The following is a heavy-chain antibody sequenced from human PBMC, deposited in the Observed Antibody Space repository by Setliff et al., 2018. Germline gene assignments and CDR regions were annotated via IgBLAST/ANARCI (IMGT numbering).Heavy chain of an antibody. CDR3: AKDTHYYASSGYYCFDY. CDR1: GFTFSSYW. CDR2: VNQDGTNE. V-gene: IGHV3-7*04. Sequence: GGSLRLSCAASGFTFSSYWMSWVRQTPGKGLEWVANVNQDGTNENYADSVKGRFTISRDNSRNTLFLQMNSLRTEDTAVYYCAKDTHYYASSGYYCFDYWGQGTLVTVSS. J-gene: IGHJ4*02. D-gene: IGHD3-22*01.